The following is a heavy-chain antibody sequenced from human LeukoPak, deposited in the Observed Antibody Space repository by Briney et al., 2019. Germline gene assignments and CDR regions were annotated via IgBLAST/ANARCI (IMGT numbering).Heavy chain of an antibody. CDR3: ARGTASGSGGVFDY. CDR2: ISYDESNK. Sequence: PGRSLRLSCAASGFTFSSYAMHWVRQAPGKGLEWVAVISYDESNKYYADSVKGRFTISRDNSKNTLYLQMNSLRAEDTAVYYCARGTASGSGGVFDYWGQGTLVTVSS. J-gene: IGHJ4*02. CDR1: GFTFSSYA. D-gene: IGHD3-10*01. V-gene: IGHV3-30*04.